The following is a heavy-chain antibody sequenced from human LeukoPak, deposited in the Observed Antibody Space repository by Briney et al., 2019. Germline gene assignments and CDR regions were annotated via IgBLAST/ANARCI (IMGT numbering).Heavy chain of an antibody. CDR2: IYYSGST. V-gene: IGHV4-59*08. CDR3: ARHNEVGRFWFDY. Sequence: SETLSLTCTVSGGSISSYYWSWIRQPPGKGLEWIGYIYYSGSTNYNPSLKSRVTISVDTSKNQFSLKLSSVTAADTAVYYCARHNEVGRFWFDYWGQGTLVTVSS. CDR1: GGSISSYY. D-gene: IGHD3-3*01. J-gene: IGHJ4*02.